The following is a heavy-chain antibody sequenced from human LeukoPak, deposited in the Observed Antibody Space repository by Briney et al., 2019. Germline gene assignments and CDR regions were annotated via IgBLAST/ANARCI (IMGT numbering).Heavy chain of an antibody. D-gene: IGHD4-17*01. CDR2: ISGSGAST. Sequence: GSLRLSCAASGFMFSSNAMNWVRQAPGKGLEWVSVISGSGASTYYADSVKGRFSISRDNSKNTLYLQMNSLGAGDTAVYYCAKARYGDGRGVDYWGQGTLVTVSS. CDR1: GFMFSSNA. J-gene: IGHJ4*02. V-gene: IGHV3-23*01. CDR3: AKARYGDGRGVDY.